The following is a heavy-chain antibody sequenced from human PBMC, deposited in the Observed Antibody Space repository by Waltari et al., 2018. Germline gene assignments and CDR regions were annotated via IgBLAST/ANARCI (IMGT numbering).Heavy chain of an antibody. J-gene: IGHJ5*02. V-gene: IGHV1-24*01. Sequence: QVQLVQSGAEVKKPGAPVKVYCRVSGSSLTASALHWVRSAPGKGLEWLGGFDPEYGEAVYAQEFQGRVTMTEDTSKDTAYMELSSLTYEDTAVYYCTRDRVGYCSGGTCYSRWFDPWGQGTLVTVSS. CDR2: FDPEYGEA. CDR3: TRDRVGYCSGGTCYSRWFDP. CDR1: GSSLTASA. D-gene: IGHD2-15*01.